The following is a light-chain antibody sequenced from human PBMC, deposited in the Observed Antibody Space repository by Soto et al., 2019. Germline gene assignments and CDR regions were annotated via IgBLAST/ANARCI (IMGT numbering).Light chain of an antibody. Sequence: DIQMTQSPSSLSASVGDTVTITCRASQGVSTSVNWYQQKPGKAPTLLIYSASTLQTGVPSRFSGSGYGPGFTLTISSLQPEDSATYYCQQSYYTLFNFGQGTKGEIK. CDR2: SAS. CDR1: QGVSTS. J-gene: IGKJ2*01. CDR3: QQSYYTLFN. V-gene: IGKV1-39*01.